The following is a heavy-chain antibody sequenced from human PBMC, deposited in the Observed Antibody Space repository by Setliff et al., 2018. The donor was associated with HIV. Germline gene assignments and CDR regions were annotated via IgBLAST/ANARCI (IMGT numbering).Heavy chain of an antibody. J-gene: IGHJ4*02. CDR1: GGSSIANTFA. CDR2: VSYSGAT. CDR3: ARGPPFAY. Sequence: SETLSLTCSVSGGSSIANTFASTWIRQSPGKGLEYIGDVSYSGATMYTNYNPSLESRVTVSEDTSRHQFSLKLTSVTADDTGIYYCARGPPFAYWGQGLLVTVTS. V-gene: IGHV4-39*07.